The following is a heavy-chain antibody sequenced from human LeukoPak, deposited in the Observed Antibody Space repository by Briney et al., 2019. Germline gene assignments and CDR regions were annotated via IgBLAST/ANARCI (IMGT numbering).Heavy chain of an antibody. J-gene: IGHJ5*02. CDR3: ARERPLLRLSPYNWFDP. V-gene: IGHV4-61*02. Sequence: SETLSLTCTVSGGSISSGSYYWSWIRQPAGKGLEWIGRIYTSGSTNYNPSLKSRVTISVDTSKNQFSLKLSSVTAADTAVYYCARERPLLRLSPYNWFDPWGQGTLVTVSS. D-gene: IGHD3-3*01. CDR2: IYTSGST. CDR1: GGSISSGSYY.